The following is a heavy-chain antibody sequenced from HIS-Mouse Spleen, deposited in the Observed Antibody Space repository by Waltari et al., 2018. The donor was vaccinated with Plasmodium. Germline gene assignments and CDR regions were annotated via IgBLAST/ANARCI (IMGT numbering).Heavy chain of an antibody. CDR2: IYYSGST. D-gene: IGHD6-6*01. V-gene: IGHV4-59*01. Sequence: QVQLQESGPGLVKPSETLSLTCTVSGGSISSYYWSWIRPPPGKGLEWIGYIYYSGSTNYNPSLKSRVTISVDTSKNQFSLKLSSVTAADTAVYYCARNGGIAARNWFDPWGQGTLVTVSS. CDR3: ARNGGIAARNWFDP. J-gene: IGHJ5*02. CDR1: GGSISSYY.